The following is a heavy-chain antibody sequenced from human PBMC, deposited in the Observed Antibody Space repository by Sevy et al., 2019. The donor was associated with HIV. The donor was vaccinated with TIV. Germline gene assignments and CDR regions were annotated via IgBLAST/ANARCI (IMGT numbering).Heavy chain of an antibody. Sequence: AAVKVSCKTSGYTFTSYGVSWVRQAPGQGLEWMGWISAYNGNTNYAQKFQGRVTMTADTSTSTAYMELTSLTSDDTAVYYCARDEGEQWLRTITGPNWFDPWGQGTLVTVSS. D-gene: IGHD6-19*01. V-gene: IGHV1-18*01. J-gene: IGHJ5*02. CDR3: ARDEGEQWLRTITGPNWFDP. CDR2: ISAYNGNT. CDR1: GYTFTSYG.